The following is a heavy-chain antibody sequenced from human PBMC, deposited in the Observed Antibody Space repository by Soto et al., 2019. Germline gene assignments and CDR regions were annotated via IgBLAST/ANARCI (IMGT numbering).Heavy chain of an antibody. Sequence: ASVKVSCKASGYTFTSYAMYWVRQAPGQRLEWTGWINAGNGNTKYSQKFQGRVTITRDTSASTAYMELSSLRSEDTAVYYCASRLYYYGSGSYSGPDAFDIWGQGTMVTVSS. D-gene: IGHD3-10*01. CDR3: ASRLYYYGSGSYSGPDAFDI. CDR2: INAGNGNT. CDR1: GYTFTSYA. J-gene: IGHJ3*02. V-gene: IGHV1-3*01.